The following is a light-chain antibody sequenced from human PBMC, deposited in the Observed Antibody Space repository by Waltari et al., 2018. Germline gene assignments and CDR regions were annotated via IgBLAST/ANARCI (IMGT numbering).Light chain of an antibody. CDR1: QSISNY. J-gene: IGKJ3*01. Sequence: EIVLTQSPATLYLSPGERATLACKASQSISNYLAWYQQNPGQPPRLLIYDVSNRATGIPARFSGSGSGTNFTLTISSLEPEDFAVYCCQHRSDWPPIFTFGPGTKVDIK. CDR2: DVS. CDR3: QHRSDWPPIFT. V-gene: IGKV3-11*01.